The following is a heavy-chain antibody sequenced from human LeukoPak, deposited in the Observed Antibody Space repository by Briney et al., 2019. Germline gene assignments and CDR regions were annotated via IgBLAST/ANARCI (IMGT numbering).Heavy chain of an antibody. CDR3: ASPFHIAVAGYYYYGMDV. V-gene: IGHV1-2*02. J-gene: IGHJ6*02. CDR1: GYTFTGYY. CDR2: INPNSGGT. Sequence: ASVKVSCKASGYTFTGYYMHWVRQAPGQGLEWMGWINPNSGGTNYAQKFQGRVTMTRDTSISTAYMELSRLRSDDTAVYYCASPFHIAVAGYYYYGMDVWGQGTTVTVSS. D-gene: IGHD6-19*01.